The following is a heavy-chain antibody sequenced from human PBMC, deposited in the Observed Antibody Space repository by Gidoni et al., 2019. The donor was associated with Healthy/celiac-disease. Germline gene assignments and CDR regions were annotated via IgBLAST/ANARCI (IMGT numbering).Heavy chain of an antibody. CDR1: GFTFSSYG. J-gene: IGHJ3*02. CDR3: AKVIAEDNDAFDI. D-gene: IGHD6-13*01. V-gene: IGHV3-30*18. Sequence: QVQLVESGGGVVQPGRSLRLSCAASGFTFSSYGMHWVRQAPGKGLEWVAFISYDGSNKYYADSVKGRFTISRDNSKNTLYLQMNSLRAEDTAVYYCAKVIAEDNDAFDIWGQGTMVTVSS. CDR2: ISYDGSNK.